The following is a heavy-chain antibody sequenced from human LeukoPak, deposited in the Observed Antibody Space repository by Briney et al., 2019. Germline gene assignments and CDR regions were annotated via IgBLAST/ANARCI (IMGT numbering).Heavy chain of an antibody. CDR1: GFTFSSYS. CDR3: ARELLIMVRGVFNWFDP. CDR2: ISSSSSTI. J-gene: IGHJ5*02. Sequence: GGSLRLSCAASGFTFSSYSMNWVRQAPGKGLEWVSYISSSSSTIYYADSVKGRFTISRDNAKNSLYLQMNSLRAEDTAVYYCARELLIMVRGVFNWFDPWGQGTLVTVSS. V-gene: IGHV3-48*01. D-gene: IGHD3-10*01.